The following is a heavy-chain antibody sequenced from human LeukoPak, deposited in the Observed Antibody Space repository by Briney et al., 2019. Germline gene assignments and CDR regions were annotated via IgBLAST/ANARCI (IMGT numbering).Heavy chain of an antibody. CDR1: GGSFSGYY. V-gene: IGHV4-34*01. CDR2: INHSGST. CDR3: ATAIEVGAMTPFDY. D-gene: IGHD1-26*01. Sequence: SETLSLACAVYGGSFSGYYWSWIRQPPGKGLEWIGEINHSGSTNYNPSLKSRVTISVDTSKNQFSLKLTSVTAADTAVYYCATAIEVGAMTPFDYWGQGTLVTVSS. J-gene: IGHJ4*02.